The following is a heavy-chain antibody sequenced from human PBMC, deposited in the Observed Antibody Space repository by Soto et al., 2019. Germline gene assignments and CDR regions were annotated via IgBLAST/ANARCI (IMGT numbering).Heavy chain of an antibody. D-gene: IGHD6-6*01. CDR3: ARGWSIAARSYYYNDGMDV. CDR2: MNPNSGNT. Sequence: QVQLVQSGAEVKKPGASVKVSCKASGYTFTSYDINWVRQATGQGLEWMGWMNPNSGNTGYAQKFQGRVTMTRNTSISTAYMELSSLRSEDTAVYYCARGWSIAARSYYYNDGMDVWGQGTTVTVSS. CDR1: GYTFTSYD. V-gene: IGHV1-8*01. J-gene: IGHJ6*02.